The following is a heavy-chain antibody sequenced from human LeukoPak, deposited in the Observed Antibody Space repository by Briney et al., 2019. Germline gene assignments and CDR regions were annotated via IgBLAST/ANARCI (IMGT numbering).Heavy chain of an antibody. CDR2: IYHSGST. Sequence: SETLSLTRAVSGYSISSGYYWGWIRQPPGKGLEWIGSIYHSGSTYYNPSLKSRVTISVDTSKNQFSLKLSSVTAADTAVYYCARLLWFGELSPYYFDYWGQGTLVTVSS. CDR1: GYSISSGYY. J-gene: IGHJ4*02. D-gene: IGHD3-10*01. CDR3: ARLLWFGELSPYYFDY. V-gene: IGHV4-38-2*01.